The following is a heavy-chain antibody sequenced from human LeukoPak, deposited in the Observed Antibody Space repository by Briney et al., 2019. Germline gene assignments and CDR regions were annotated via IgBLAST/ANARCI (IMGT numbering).Heavy chain of an antibody. D-gene: IGHD4-17*01. Sequence: NPSETLSLTCTVSGGSISSGGYYWRWIRQHPGKGLEWIGYIYYSGSTYYNPSLKSRVTISVDTSKNQFSLKLSSVTAADTAVYYCTGSEATVTRPQSYYFDYWGQGTLVTVSS. V-gene: IGHV4-31*03. CDR3: TGSEATVTRPQSYYFDY. J-gene: IGHJ4*02. CDR1: GGSISSGGYY. CDR2: IYYSGST.